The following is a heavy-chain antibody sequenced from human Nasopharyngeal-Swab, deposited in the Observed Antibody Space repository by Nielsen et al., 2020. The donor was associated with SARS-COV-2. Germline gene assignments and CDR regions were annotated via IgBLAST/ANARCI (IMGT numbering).Heavy chain of an antibody. J-gene: IGHJ6*02. Sequence: GESLKISCAASGFTFSSYGMHWVRQAPGKGLEWVAVISYDGSNKYYADSVKGRFTISRDNSKNTLYLQMNSLRAEDTAVYYCARDRRFLEWLLGMDVWGQGTTVTVSS. CDR1: GFTFSSYG. V-gene: IGHV3-30*03. CDR3: ARDRRFLEWLLGMDV. D-gene: IGHD3-3*01. CDR2: ISYDGSNK.